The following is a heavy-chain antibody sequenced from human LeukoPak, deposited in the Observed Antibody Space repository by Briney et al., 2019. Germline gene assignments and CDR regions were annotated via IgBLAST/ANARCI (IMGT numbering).Heavy chain of an antibody. Sequence: ASVKVSCKASGYTFTGYYMHWVRQAPGQGLEWMGWINPNSGDTNYAQKFQGRVTMTRDTSISTAYMELGRLRSDDTAVYYCARDQGRVPLFSYWGQGTLVTVSS. CDR2: INPNSGDT. D-gene: IGHD3-10*01. CDR1: GYTFTGYY. J-gene: IGHJ4*02. V-gene: IGHV1-2*02. CDR3: ARDQGRVPLFSY.